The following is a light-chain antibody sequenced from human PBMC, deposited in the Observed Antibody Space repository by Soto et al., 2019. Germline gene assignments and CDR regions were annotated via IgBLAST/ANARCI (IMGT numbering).Light chain of an antibody. V-gene: IGKV3-20*01. CDR2: GTS. CDR3: QQYGSLVT. CDR1: QRVSSSY. Sequence: EIVLTQSPGTLSLSPGERATLSCRASQRVSSSYLAWYQHNPGRAPRLLIDGTSSRATGIPDRFSGSGSGKDFTLTISRREPEDLAVYYCQQYGSLVTFGQGTKVEI. J-gene: IGKJ1*01.